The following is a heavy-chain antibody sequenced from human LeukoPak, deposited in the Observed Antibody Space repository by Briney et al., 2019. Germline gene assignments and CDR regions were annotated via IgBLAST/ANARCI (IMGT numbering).Heavy chain of an antibody. V-gene: IGHV5-51*01. D-gene: IGHD6-19*01. J-gene: IGHJ4*02. CDR3: ARTEQQWLDPFDY. CDR1: GYSFTSYW. CDR2: IYPGDSDT. Sequence: GESLKVSCKGSGYSFTSYWIGWVRQMPGKGLEWMGMIYPGDSDTRYSPSFQGQVTISADKSISTAYLQWSSLKASDTAMYYCARTEQQWLDPFDYWGQGTLVTVSS.